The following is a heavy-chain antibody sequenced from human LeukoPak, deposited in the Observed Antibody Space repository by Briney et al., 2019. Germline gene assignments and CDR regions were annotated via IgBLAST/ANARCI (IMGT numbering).Heavy chain of an antibody. J-gene: IGHJ3*02. CDR3: ARVRGTYVDFSAFDI. CDR2: INSDGSST. CDR1: GFTFSNAW. D-gene: IGHD1-7*01. V-gene: IGHV3-74*01. Sequence: GGSLRLSCAASGFTFSNAWMSWVRQAPGKGLEWVSRINSDGSSTSYADSVKGRFTISRDNAKNTLYLQMNSLRAEDTAVYYCARVRGTYVDFSAFDIWGQGTMVTVSS.